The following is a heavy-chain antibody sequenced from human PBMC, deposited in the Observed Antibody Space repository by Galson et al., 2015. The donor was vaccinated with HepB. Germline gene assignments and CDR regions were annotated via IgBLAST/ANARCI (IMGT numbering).Heavy chain of an antibody. Sequence: LRLSCAASGFTFSRHAFHWVRQAPGKGLQWLSLISSDINTKNYADSVKGRFSVSRDNSRDTAYLQMNGLRPEDTAVYFCASDLDGSGSFYNMLAYWGQGIMVTVSS. CDR2: ISSDINTK. CDR1: GFTFSRHA. D-gene: IGHD3-10*01. CDR3: ASDLDGSGSFYNMLAY. J-gene: IGHJ4*02. V-gene: IGHV3-30*04.